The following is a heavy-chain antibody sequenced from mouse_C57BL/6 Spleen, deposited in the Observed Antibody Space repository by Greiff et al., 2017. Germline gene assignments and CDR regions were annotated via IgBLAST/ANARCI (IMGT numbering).Heavy chain of an antibody. V-gene: IGHV1-78*01. CDR2: IYPRDGST. CDR3: ARLNYDYDGEGYFDY. Sequence: QVHVKQSDAELVKPGASVKISCKVSGYTFTDHTIHWMKQRPEQGLEWIGYIYPRDGSTKYNEKFKGKATLTADKSSSTAYMQLNSLTSEDSAVYFCARLNYDYDGEGYFDYWGQGTTLTVSS. D-gene: IGHD2-4*01. CDR1: GYTFTDHT. J-gene: IGHJ2*01.